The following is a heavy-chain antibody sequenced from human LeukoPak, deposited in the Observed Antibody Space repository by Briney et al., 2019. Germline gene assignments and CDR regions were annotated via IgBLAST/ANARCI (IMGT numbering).Heavy chain of an antibody. J-gene: IGHJ4*02. V-gene: IGHV3-30*02. CDR1: GFTFSSYG. CDR3: ASHYHGSGSYYNKGLDY. D-gene: IGHD3-10*01. Sequence: GGSLRLSCAASGFTFSSYGMHWVRQAPGKGLEWVAFIRYDGSNKYYADSVKGRFTISRDNSKNTLYLQMNSLRAEDTALYYCASHYHGSGSYYNKGLDYWGQGTLVTVSS. CDR2: IRYDGSNK.